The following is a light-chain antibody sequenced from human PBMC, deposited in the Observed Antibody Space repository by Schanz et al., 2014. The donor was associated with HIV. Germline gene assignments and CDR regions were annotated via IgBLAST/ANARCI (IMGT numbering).Light chain of an antibody. CDR3: AAWDDSLNGWV. J-gene: IGLJ3*02. V-gene: IGLV1-44*01. CDR2: NTY. Sequence: QSVLTQPPSASGTPGQRVTISCSGSSSNIGSNTVNWYQQLPGTAPKLLIYNTYHRPSGVPDRFSGSKSGTSASLAISGLRSEDEADYHCAAWDDSLNGWVFGGGTKLTVL. CDR1: SSNIGSNT.